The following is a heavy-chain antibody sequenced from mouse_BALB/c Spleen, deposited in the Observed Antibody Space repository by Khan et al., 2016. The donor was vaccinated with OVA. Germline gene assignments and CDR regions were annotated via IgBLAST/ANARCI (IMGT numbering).Heavy chain of an antibody. CDR3: VRPTYDPRNFDV. Sequence: VQLQQSGAELVKPGASVKLSCTGSGLNIKDTYIHWVKRRPEQGLEWIGRITPANGNTEYDPKFQGKATMSGDTASNTAHLQLRSLTSGDTAVDYLVRPTYDPRNFDVWGAGTTVTVAS. CDR1: GLNIKDTY. CDR2: ITPANGNT. J-gene: IGHJ1*01. V-gene: IGHV14-3*02. D-gene: IGHD2-3*01.